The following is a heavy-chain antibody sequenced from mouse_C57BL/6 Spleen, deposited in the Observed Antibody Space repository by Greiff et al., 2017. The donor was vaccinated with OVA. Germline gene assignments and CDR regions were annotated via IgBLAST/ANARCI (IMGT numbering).Heavy chain of an antibody. CDR2: ISYDGSN. Sequence: EVQLQESGPGLVKPSQSLSLTCSVSGYSFTSGDFWNWIRQFPGNKLEWMGYISYDGSNNYNPSLKNRISITRDTSKNQFFLKLNSVTTEDTATYYCAAITTVVNYFDYGGKGTTLTVSS. J-gene: IGHJ2*01. D-gene: IGHD1-1*01. V-gene: IGHV3-6*01. CDR1: GYSFTSGDF. CDR3: AAITTVVNYFDY.